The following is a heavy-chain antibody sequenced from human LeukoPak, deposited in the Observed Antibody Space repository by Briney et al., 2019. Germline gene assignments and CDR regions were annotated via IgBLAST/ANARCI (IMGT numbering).Heavy chain of an antibody. CDR1: GFSFSTYE. Sequence: GGSLRLSCAASGFSFSTYEFHWVRQAPGKGLEWVSYISSSGSTIYYADSVKGRFTISRDNAKNSLYLQMNSLRAEDTAVYYCAELGITMIGGVWGKGTTVTISS. J-gene: IGHJ6*04. V-gene: IGHV3-48*03. CDR2: ISSSGSTI. CDR3: AELGITMIGGV. D-gene: IGHD3-10*02.